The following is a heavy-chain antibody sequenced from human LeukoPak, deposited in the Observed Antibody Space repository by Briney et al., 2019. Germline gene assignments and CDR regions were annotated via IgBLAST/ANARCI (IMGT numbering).Heavy chain of an antibody. CDR2: ISAYNGNT. CDR1: GYTFTSYG. D-gene: IGHD2-15*01. V-gene: IGHV1-18*01. J-gene: IGHJ6*02. Sequence: VASVKVSCKASGYTFTSYGISWVRQAPGQGLEWMGWISAYNGNTNYAQKLQGRVTMTTDTSTSTAYMELRSLRSDDTAVYYCARGEVVVAATPGSRNYYYYYGMDVWGQGTTVTVSS. CDR3: ARGEVVVAATPGSRNYYYYYGMDV.